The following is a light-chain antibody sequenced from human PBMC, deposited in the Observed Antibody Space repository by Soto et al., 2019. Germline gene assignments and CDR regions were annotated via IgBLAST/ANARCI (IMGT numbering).Light chain of an antibody. CDR1: QGIRND. CDR2: AAS. Sequence: AVQMTQSPSSLSAPVGDRITITCRASQGIRNDLAWYQQKPGKAPNLLIYAASRLHIGVPSRFSGSGSGTDFTFTITGLQPEDFATYYCLQDNNYPYTFGQGTKVDIK. J-gene: IGKJ2*01. V-gene: IGKV1-6*01. CDR3: LQDNNYPYT.